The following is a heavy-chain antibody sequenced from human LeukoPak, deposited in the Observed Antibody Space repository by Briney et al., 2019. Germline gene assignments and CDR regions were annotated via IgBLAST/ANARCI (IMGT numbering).Heavy chain of an antibody. CDR3: ARRGNDYGDYPDY. J-gene: IGHJ4*02. Sequence: GGSLRLSCAASGFTFSSYAMHWVRQAPGKGLEYVSAISSNGGSTYYANSVKGRFTISRDNSKNTVYLQMSSLRAEDMAVYYCARRGNDYGDYPDYWGERALVTVSS. V-gene: IGHV3-64*01. D-gene: IGHD4-17*01. CDR2: ISSNGGST. CDR1: GFTFSSYA.